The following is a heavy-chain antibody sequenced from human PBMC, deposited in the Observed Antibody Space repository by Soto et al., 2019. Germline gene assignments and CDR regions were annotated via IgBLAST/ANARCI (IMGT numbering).Heavy chain of an antibody. D-gene: IGHD4-17*01. J-gene: IGHJ4*02. V-gene: IGHV1-18*01. CDR3: ARFSYGDYGWGPWDY. Sequence: QVQLVQSGAEVKKPGASVKVSCKASGYTFTSYGISWVRQAPGQGLEWMGWISAYNGNTNYAQKLQGRVTMTADTSTRTAYMELRSRGSDDPAVYYCARFSYGDYGWGPWDYWGQGTLVTVSS. CDR1: GYTFTSYG. CDR2: ISAYNGNT.